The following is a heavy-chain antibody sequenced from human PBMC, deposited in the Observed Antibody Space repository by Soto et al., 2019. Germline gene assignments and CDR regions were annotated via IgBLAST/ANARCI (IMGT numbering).Heavy chain of an antibody. CDR1: GFTFSGSD. D-gene: IGHD4-17*01. V-gene: IGHV3-73*01. Sequence: DVQLVESGGGLVQPGGSLKLSCAASGFTFSGSDIHWVRQASGKGLEGVGRIKSKTNNYATAYAASVKGRFTVSRDDLENTVYLQMSSLQTEDPAMYYWICREDYAATLWFDPWGQGPLVPVSS. J-gene: IGHJ5*02. CDR2: IKSKTNNYAT. CDR3: ICREDYAATLWFDP.